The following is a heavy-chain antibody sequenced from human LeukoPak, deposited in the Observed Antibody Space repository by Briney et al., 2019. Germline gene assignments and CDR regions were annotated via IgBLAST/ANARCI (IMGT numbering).Heavy chain of an antibody. CDR2: IWYDGSNK. CDR3: ARDLCSTTSCLDY. Sequence: PGGSLRLSCAASGFTFSSYGMHWVRQAPGKGLEWVAVIWYDGSNKYYADSVKGRFTISRDNSKNTLYLQMNSLRAEDTAVYFCARDLCSTTSCLDYWGQGTLVTVSS. D-gene: IGHD2-2*01. V-gene: IGHV3-33*01. J-gene: IGHJ4*02. CDR1: GFTFSSYG.